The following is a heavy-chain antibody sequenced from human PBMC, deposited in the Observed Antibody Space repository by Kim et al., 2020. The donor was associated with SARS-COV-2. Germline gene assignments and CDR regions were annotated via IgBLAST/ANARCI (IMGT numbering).Heavy chain of an antibody. V-gene: IGHV5-10-1*01. Sequence: GESLKISCKGSGYSFTSYWISWVRQMPGKGLEWMGRIDPSDSYTNYSPSFQGHVNISADKSISTAYLQWSSLKASDTAMYYCARPLRYCSGGSCYAYWGQGTLVTVSS. CDR3: ARPLRYCSGGSCYAY. J-gene: IGHJ4*02. CDR2: IDPSDSYT. D-gene: IGHD2-15*01. CDR1: GYSFTSYW.